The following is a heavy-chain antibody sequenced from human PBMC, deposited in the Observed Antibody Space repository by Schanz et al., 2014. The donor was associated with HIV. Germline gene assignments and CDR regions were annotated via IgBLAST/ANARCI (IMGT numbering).Heavy chain of an antibody. J-gene: IGHJ4*02. D-gene: IGHD4-17*01. Sequence: VQLVESGGGVVQPGRSRRLACAASGFTFSSYDMHWIRQAPGRGLEWVPLISDDGSKKFYADSVKGRFVISRDNSKNTLYLQMNSLRAEDTAVYYCATAAVTDYSDNWGQGTLVTVSS. CDR3: ATAAVTDYSDN. CDR1: GFTFSSYD. V-gene: IGHV3-30*03. CDR2: ISDDGSKK.